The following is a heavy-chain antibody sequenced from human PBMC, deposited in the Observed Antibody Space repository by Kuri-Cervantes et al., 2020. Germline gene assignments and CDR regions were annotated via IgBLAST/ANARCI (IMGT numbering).Heavy chain of an antibody. V-gene: IGHV3-30-3*01. CDR1: GFTFSSHA. Sequence: GESLKISCAASGFTFSSHAMHWVRQAPGKGLEWVAAISYDGSDKYYADSVKGRFTISRDNSKNTLYVQMNSLRPEDTAVYYCARDPFVEIYDNIGYYSDYWGQGTLVTVSS. D-gene: IGHD3-22*01. CDR2: ISYDGSDK. CDR3: ARDPFVEIYDNIGYYSDY. J-gene: IGHJ4*02.